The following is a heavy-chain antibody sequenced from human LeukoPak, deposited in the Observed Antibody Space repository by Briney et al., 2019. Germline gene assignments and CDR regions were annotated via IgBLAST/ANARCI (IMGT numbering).Heavy chain of an antibody. D-gene: IGHD1-26*01. CDR2: VSYDGSEK. J-gene: IGHJ4*02. CDR3: VKWAYSDFDY. V-gene: IGHV3-30*18. CDR1: GFTFSSHG. Sequence: GGSLGLSCAASGFTFSSHGMHWVRQAPGKGLEWVAVVSYDGSEKHYADSVKGRFTISRDNSKNTLYLQMNSLRAEDTAVYYCVKWAYSDFDYWGQGTLVTVSS.